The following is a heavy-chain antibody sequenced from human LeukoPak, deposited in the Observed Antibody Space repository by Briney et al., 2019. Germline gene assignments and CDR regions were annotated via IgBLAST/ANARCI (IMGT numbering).Heavy chain of an antibody. CDR2: ITGSGGTT. CDR3: AKPYYDFWGGYSNGHFDY. CDR1: GFTFSNYA. J-gene: IGHJ4*02. D-gene: IGHD3-3*01. V-gene: IGHV3-23*01. Sequence: GGSLRLSCTASGFTFSNYAMSWVRQAPGKGLEWVSDITGSGGTTHYADSVKGRFTISRDNSKNTLYLQMNSLRAEDTAVYFCAKPYYDFWGGYSNGHFDYWGQGTLVTVSS.